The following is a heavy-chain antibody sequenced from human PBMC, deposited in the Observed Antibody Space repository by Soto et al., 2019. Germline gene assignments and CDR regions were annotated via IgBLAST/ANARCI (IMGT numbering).Heavy chain of an antibody. CDR1: GFTFSGSA. V-gene: IGHV3-73*02. CDR2: IRSKANSYAT. CDR3: TRSGRGVDAFDI. Sequence: EVQLVESGGGLVQPGGSLKLSCAASGFTFSGSAMHWVRQASGKGLEWVGRIRSKANSYATAYAASVKGRFTISRDDSKNTAYVQMNSLKTEDTAVYYCTRSGRGVDAFDIWGQGTMVTVSS. D-gene: IGHD1-26*01. J-gene: IGHJ3*02.